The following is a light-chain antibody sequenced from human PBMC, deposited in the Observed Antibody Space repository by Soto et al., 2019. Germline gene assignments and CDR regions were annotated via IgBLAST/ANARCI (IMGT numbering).Light chain of an antibody. CDR1: SSDVGDGDF. CDR3: CSYTRSYTWV. CDR2: KVS. Sequence: QSALTQPASVSGSPRQSITISCTGTSSDVGDGDFVSWYQQRPGNAPKLMIYKVSNRPSGVSNRFSGSTSGNTASLTISGLQAEDEADYYCCSYTRSYTWVFGGGTKLTVL. V-gene: IGLV2-14*01. J-gene: IGLJ3*02.